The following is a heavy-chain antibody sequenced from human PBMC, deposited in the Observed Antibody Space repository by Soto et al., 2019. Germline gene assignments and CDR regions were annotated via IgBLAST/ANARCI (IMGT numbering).Heavy chain of an antibody. D-gene: IGHD3-16*02. Sequence: PSETLSLTCTVSGGSISSYYWSWIRQPPGKGLEWIGYIYYSGSTNYNPSLKSRVTISVDTSKNQFSLKLSSVTAADTAVYYCARSIGDYFDYWGRGTLVTVSS. V-gene: IGHV4-59*01. CDR1: GGSISSYY. J-gene: IGHJ4*02. CDR2: IYYSGST. CDR3: ARSIGDYFDY.